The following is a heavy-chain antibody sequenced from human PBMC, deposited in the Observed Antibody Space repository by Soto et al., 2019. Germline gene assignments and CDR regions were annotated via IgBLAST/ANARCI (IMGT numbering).Heavy chain of an antibody. V-gene: IGHV3-33*01. J-gene: IGHJ4*02. CDR1: GFTLSSYG. D-gene: IGHD2-15*01. Sequence: QVQLVESGGGVVQPGRCLILSCAASGFTLSSYGMHWVRQSPCQGLEWVAVIWYDGSNQYYADSVKGRFTISRDNSKNTLYLQMNSLRAEDTAVYYCARDGYCSGGSCYSVPVFDYWGQGTLVTLSS. CDR2: IWYDGSNQ. CDR3: ARDGYCSGGSCYSVPVFDY.